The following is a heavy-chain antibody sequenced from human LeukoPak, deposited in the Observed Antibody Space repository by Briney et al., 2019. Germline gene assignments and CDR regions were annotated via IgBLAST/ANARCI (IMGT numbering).Heavy chain of an antibody. CDR2: ISGHSTNR. CDR1: GYTFTSYA. V-gene: IGHV1-18*01. CDR3: ARSNDIFHFYIDV. D-gene: IGHD3-9*01. Sequence: ASVKVSCKASGYTFTSYAISWVRQAPGQGPEWMGWISGHSTNRKIAQKFQGRVTMTTDTSTSTHTMELRSLRSDDTAVYYCARSNDIFHFYIDVWGEGTTVTVSS. J-gene: IGHJ6*03.